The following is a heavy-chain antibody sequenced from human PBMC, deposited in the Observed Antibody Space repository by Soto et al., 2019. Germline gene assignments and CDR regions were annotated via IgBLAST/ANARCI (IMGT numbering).Heavy chain of an antibody. J-gene: IGHJ6*02. CDR1: GYTFTGYY. CDR2: IIPIFGTA. Sequence: GASVKVSCKASGYTFTGYYMHWVRQAPGQGLEWMGWIIPIFGTANYAQKFQGRVTITADESTSTAYMELSSLRSEDTAVYYCASVGLNCSGGSCYPRGYYYYYGMDVWGQGTTVTVSS. CDR3: ASVGLNCSGGSCYPRGYYYYYGMDV. D-gene: IGHD2-15*01. V-gene: IGHV1-69*13.